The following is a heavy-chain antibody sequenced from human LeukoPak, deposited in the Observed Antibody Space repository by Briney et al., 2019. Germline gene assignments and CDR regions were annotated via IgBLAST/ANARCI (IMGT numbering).Heavy chain of an antibody. V-gene: IGHV3-7*01. CDR2: IKQDGSEK. CDR3: ARVGIEVDGRGLVDY. CDR1: GFTFSSYW. D-gene: IGHD6-19*01. J-gene: IGHJ4*02. Sequence: GGSLRLSCAASGFTFSSYWMSWVRQAPGKGLEWVANIKQDGSEKYYVDSVKGRFTISRDNAKNSLYLQMNSLRPEDTALYYCARVGIEVDGRGLVDYWGQGTLVTVSS.